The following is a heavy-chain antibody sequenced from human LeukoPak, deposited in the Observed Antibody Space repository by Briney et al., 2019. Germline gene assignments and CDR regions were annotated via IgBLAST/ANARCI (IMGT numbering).Heavy chain of an antibody. D-gene: IGHD3-3*01. CDR1: GGSISSTNW. V-gene: IGHV4-4*02. CDR2: IYHSGNT. CDR3: ARGPLRFLVSYFDY. Sequence: KTSETLSLTCAVSGGSISSTNWWIWVRQPPGKGLEWIGEIYHSGNTNYNPSLKSRVTISVDKSKNQFSLKLSSVTAADTAVYYCARGPLRFLVSYFDYWGQGTLVTVSS. J-gene: IGHJ4*02.